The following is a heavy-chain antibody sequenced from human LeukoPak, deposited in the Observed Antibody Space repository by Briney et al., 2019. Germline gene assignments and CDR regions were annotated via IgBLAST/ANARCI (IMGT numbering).Heavy chain of an antibody. CDR2: IYYSGST. CDR1: GGSIRSYY. V-gene: IGHV4-59*01. CDR3: ARVVGATGWFDP. J-gene: IGHJ5*02. D-gene: IGHD1-26*01. Sequence: SETLSLTCTVSGGSIRSYYWSWIRQPPGKGLEWIGYIYYSGSTNYNPSLKSRVTISVDTSKNQFSLKLSSVTAADTAVYYCARVVGATGWFDPWGQGTLVTVSS.